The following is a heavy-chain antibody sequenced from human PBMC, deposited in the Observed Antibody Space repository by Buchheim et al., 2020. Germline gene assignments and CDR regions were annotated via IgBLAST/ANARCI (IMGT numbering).Heavy chain of an antibody. CDR1: GGSISSYY. V-gene: IGHV4-59*01. CDR3: ARDLDSGWHFDY. D-gene: IGHD6-19*01. Sequence: QVQLQESGPGLVKPSETLSLTCTVSGGSISSYYWSWIRQPPGKGLEWIGYIYYSGSTNYNPSLKSRVTISVDTSKNQFSLKLSSVTAADTAVYYRARDLDSGWHFDYWGQGTL. CDR2: IYYSGST. J-gene: IGHJ4*02.